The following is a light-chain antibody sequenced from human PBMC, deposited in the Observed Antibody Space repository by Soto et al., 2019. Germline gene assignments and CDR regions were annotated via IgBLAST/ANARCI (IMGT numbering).Light chain of an antibody. CDR1: QSVDTTF. V-gene: IGKV3-20*01. CDR2: AAS. Sequence: ELVLTQSPGSLSLSPGQSSTLSCRASQSVDTTFFAWYQKKPGQAPRLLIYAASKRATGIPARFSGSGSGTDFPLIISRLEPEDFAVYYCQQYMSSVTFGQGTKVESK. J-gene: IGKJ1*01. CDR3: QQYMSSVT.